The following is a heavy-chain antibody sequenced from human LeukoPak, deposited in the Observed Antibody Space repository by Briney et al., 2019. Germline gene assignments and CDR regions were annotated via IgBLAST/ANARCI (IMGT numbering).Heavy chain of an antibody. Sequence: PGGSLSLSCAASGFTFNYYWMSWVRQAPGKGLEWVSVIYSGGSTYYADSVRGRFTISRDNSKNTLYLQMNSLRAEDTAVYYCAGGYAFDIWGQGTMVTVSS. V-gene: IGHV3-53*01. J-gene: IGHJ3*02. CDR2: IYSGGST. D-gene: IGHD2-15*01. CDR3: AGGYAFDI. CDR1: GFTFNYYW.